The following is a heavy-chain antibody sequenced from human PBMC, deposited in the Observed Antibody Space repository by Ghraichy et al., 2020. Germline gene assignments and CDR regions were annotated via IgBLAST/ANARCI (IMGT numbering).Heavy chain of an antibody. V-gene: IGHV4-38-2*02. Sequence: SETLSLTCTVSGYSISSGYYWGWIRQPPGKRLEWIGSISHRGSTYYSPSLRSRVTISADTSISTAYLQWSSLKASDTAMYYCARQTIHGIFDYWGQGTLVTVSS. CDR2: ISHRGST. CDR1: GYSISSGYY. J-gene: IGHJ4*02. CDR3: ARQTIHGIFDY. D-gene: IGHD2-21*01.